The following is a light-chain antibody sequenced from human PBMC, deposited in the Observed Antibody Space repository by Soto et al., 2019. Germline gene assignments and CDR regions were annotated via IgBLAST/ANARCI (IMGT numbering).Light chain of an antibody. Sequence: EIVMTQSPATLSVSPGERATLSCRASQSVSSNLAWYQQQPGQAPRLLIYGASTRATGIPARFSGSGSGTEVTLTTSRLQSEDAAYYYCQQYNGWPPPLTCDGGIKVEIK. CDR2: GAS. CDR3: QQYNGWPPPLT. V-gene: IGKV3-15*01. J-gene: IGKJ4*01. CDR1: QSVSSN.